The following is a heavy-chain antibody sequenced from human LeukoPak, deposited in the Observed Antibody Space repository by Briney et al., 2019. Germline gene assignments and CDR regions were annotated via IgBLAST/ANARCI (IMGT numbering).Heavy chain of an antibody. CDR2: ISSSSSYI. CDR3: ARVPTLREAAAAAIYYFDY. J-gene: IGHJ4*02. Sequence: GGSLRLSCAASGFTFSSYSMNWVRQAPGKGLEWVTSISSSSSYIYYADSVKGRFTISRDNAKNSLYLQMNSLRAEDTAVYYCARVPTLREAAAAAIYYFDYWGQGTLVTVSS. CDR1: GFTFSSYS. V-gene: IGHV3-21*01. D-gene: IGHD6-13*01.